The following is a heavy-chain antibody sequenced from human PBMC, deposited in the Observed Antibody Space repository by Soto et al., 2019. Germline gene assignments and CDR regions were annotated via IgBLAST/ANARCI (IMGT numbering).Heavy chain of an antibody. Sequence: SETLSLTCTVSGGSIRNGDYYWGWIRQPPGKGLEWIGRIYTSGSTNYNPSLKSRVTMSVDTSKTQFSLKLSSVTAADTALYYCARDRLHDFWSGYYSYYYYGMDVWGQGTTVTVLL. CDR1: GGSIRNGDYY. CDR2: IYTSGST. CDR3: ARDRLHDFWSGYYSYYYYGMDV. J-gene: IGHJ6*02. V-gene: IGHV4-39*07. D-gene: IGHD3-3*01.